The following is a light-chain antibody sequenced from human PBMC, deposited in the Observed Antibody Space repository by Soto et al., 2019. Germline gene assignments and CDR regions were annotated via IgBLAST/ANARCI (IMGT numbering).Light chain of an antibody. CDR2: EVT. CDR3: SSYRSGSVVL. CDR1: SGDIGGYNY. J-gene: IGLJ3*02. V-gene: IGLV2-14*01. Sequence: QSALTQPASVSGSPGQSITISCTGTSGDIGGYNYVSWYQQHPGKAPKLLISEVTNRPSGVSGRFSGSKFQNTASLTISGLQPEDEADYYCSSYRSGSVVLFGGGTKVTVL.